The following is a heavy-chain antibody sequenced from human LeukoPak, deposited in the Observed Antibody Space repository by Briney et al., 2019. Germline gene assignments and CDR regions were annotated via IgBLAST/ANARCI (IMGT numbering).Heavy chain of an antibody. V-gene: IGHV4-4*07. D-gene: IGHD3-10*01. CDR1: GGSISSYY. Sequence: PSETLSLTCTVSGGSISSYYWSWIRQPAGKGLEWIGRIYTSGSTNYNPSLKSRVTMSVDTSKNQFSLKLSSVTAADTAVYYCARMTITMVRGVIMYYFDYWGQGTLVTVPS. CDR3: ARMTITMVRGVIMYYFDY. J-gene: IGHJ4*02. CDR2: IYTSGST.